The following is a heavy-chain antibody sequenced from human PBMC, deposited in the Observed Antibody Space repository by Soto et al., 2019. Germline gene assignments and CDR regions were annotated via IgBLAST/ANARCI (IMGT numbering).Heavy chain of an antibody. CDR3: AKPSSSWYYPDC. J-gene: IGHJ4*02. CDR1: GFTFSNYA. Sequence: EVQLLESGGGLVQPGGSLRLSCAASGFTFSNYAMSWVRQAPGEGLEWVSAVSATGGSTYYADSVKGRFTISRDNSKNTLYLQMNSLRAEDTAVYYCAKPSSSWYYPDCWGQGTLVTVSS. D-gene: IGHD6-13*01. CDR2: VSATGGST. V-gene: IGHV3-23*01.